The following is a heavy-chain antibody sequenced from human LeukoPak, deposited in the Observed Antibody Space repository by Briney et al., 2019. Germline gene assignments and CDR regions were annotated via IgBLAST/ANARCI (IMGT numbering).Heavy chain of an antibody. V-gene: IGHV3-7*01. CDR1: GLTFSNYW. Sequence: GGSLRLSCVVSGLTFSNYWMIWVRQAPGRGLESVAIVNEDGSAKYYLDSVKGRFTISRDNARNSLYLEMNSLRAEDTAVYYCARDYWRSIDHWGQGTLVTVSS. J-gene: IGHJ4*02. CDR2: VNEDGSAK. D-gene: IGHD1-1*01. CDR3: ARDYWRSIDH.